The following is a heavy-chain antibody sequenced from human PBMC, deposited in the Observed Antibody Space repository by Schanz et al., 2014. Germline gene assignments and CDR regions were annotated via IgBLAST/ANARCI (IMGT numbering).Heavy chain of an antibody. V-gene: IGHV3-23*04. J-gene: IGHJ6*02. CDR3: AKGMGYCSGGTCYDYYYYGLDV. Sequence: VQLVESGGGVVQPGRSLRLSCAASGFTFSSYAMHWVRQAPGKGLEWVSSISHSGGSKYYADSVKGRFTISRDNSKNTLYLQMNSLSADDTAVFYCAKGMGYCSGGTCYDYYYYGLDVWGQGTTXTVSS. D-gene: IGHD2-15*01. CDR1: GFTFSSYA. CDR2: ISHSGGSK.